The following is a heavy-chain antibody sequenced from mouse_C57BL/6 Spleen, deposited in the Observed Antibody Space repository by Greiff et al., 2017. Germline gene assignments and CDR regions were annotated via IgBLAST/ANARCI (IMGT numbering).Heavy chain of an antibody. Sequence: QVQLQQPGAELVMPGASVKLSCKASGYTFTSYWMHWVKQRPGQGLEWIGEIDPSDSYTNYNQTFKGKSTLTVDKSSSTAYMQLSSLTSEDSAVYYCARSGTTVVLDYWGQGTTLTVSS. J-gene: IGHJ2*01. V-gene: IGHV1-69*01. CDR1: GYTFTSYW. D-gene: IGHD1-1*01. CDR3: ARSGTTVVLDY. CDR2: IDPSDSYT.